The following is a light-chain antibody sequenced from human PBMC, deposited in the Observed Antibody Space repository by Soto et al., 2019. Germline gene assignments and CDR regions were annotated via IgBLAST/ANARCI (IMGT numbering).Light chain of an antibody. V-gene: IGLV2-14*01. Sequence: QSALTQPASVSGSPGQSITISCTGTSSDVGGYKYVSWYQQHPGKAPKLMIYDVSNRPSGVSTRFSGSKSGNTASLTISGLQAEDEADYYCRSYTGSSTVVFGGGTKLTVL. J-gene: IGLJ2*01. CDR3: RSYTGSSTVV. CDR2: DVS. CDR1: SSDVGGYKY.